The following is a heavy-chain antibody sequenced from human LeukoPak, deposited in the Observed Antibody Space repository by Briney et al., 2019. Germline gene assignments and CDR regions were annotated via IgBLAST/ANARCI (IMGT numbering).Heavy chain of an antibody. CDR2: IDANNGDT. Sequence: ASVKVSCKASGYTFRGNYIHWLRQAPGQGLEWMGWIDANNGDTKSAQKFQGRVTMSRDTFISTAYMDLSSLSPDDAAVYYCARDPSSVTLYFFDYWGQGTLVTVSS. D-gene: IGHD4-11*01. CDR3: ARDPSSVTLYFFDY. J-gene: IGHJ4*02. CDR1: GYTFRGNY. V-gene: IGHV1-2*02.